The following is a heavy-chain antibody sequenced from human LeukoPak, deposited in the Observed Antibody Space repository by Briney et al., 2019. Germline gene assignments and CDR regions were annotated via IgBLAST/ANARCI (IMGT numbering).Heavy chain of an antibody. CDR3: ASAYHYDSPHYFDN. V-gene: IGHV3-7*03. J-gene: IGHJ4*02. CDR1: GFTFSKYW. D-gene: IGHD3-16*01. Sequence: PGGSLRLSCAASGFTFSKYWMSWVRQPPGKGLEWVANIKKDGSQKYYVDSVEGRFTISRDNAKNSLYLQTNSLGAEDTAVYFCASAYHYDSPHYFDNGGQGTLVTVAS. CDR2: IKKDGSQK.